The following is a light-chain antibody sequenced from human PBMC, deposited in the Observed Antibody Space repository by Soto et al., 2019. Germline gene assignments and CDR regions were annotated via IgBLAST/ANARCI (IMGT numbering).Light chain of an antibody. CDR3: MQGTHWPYT. J-gene: IGKJ2*01. Sequence: DVVMTQSPLSLPVTLGQPASISCRSTQSLVHSDGNTHLNWFQQRPGQSPRRLICKVSNRESGVPDRFSGSASGTDFTLKISGVEAEDVGVYYCMQGTHWPYTFGQGTKVEIK. CDR1: QSLVHSDGNTH. V-gene: IGKV2-30*02. CDR2: KVS.